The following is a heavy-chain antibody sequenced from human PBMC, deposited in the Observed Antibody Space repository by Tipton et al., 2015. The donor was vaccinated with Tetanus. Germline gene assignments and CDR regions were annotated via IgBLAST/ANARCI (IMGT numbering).Heavy chain of an antibody. Sequence: TLSLTCSVSGGSIGSYYWTWIRQPPGRGLEWIGFVHHSGRTNYSPSLRSRVSLSVDTPKNQFSLNLSSVTAADTAVYYCARIGWPQQNKPAFDIWGQGTVVTVSS. D-gene: IGHD6-19*01. V-gene: IGHV4-59*01. J-gene: IGHJ3*02. CDR2: VHHSGRT. CDR3: ARIGWPQQNKPAFDI. CDR1: GGSIGSYY.